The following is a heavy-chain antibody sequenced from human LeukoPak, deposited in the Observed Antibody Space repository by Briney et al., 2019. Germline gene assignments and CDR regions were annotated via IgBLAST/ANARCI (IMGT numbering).Heavy chain of an antibody. Sequence: SETLSLTCAVYGGSFSGYYWSWIRQPPGKGLEWIGEINHSGSTNYNPSLKSRVTISVDTSKNQFSLKLSSVTAADTAVYYCARGRGYWGQGTLVTVSS. J-gene: IGHJ4*02. V-gene: IGHV4-34*01. CDR1: GGSFSGYY. CDR2: INHSGST. CDR3: ARGRGY. D-gene: IGHD3-10*01.